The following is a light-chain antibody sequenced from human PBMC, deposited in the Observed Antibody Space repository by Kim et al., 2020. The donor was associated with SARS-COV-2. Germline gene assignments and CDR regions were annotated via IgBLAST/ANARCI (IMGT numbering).Light chain of an antibody. J-gene: IGKJ1*01. CDR1: QSISIY. Sequence: DIQMTQSPSAMSASVGDRVTITCRASQSISIYLAWFQQKPGKAPKLLIYAASTLQSGVPSMFSGSGSGTEFTLTISSLQPEDFATYFCLQRNSYPLTFGQGTKVDIK. V-gene: IGKV1-17*03. CDR2: AAS. CDR3: LQRNSYPLT.